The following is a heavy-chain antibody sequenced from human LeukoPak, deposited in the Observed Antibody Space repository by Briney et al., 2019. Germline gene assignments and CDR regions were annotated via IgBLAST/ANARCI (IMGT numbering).Heavy chain of an antibody. Sequence: GGSLRLSCAASGFTFSLYWMTRVRQSPGKGLEWVADINPDGSQKYSVDSVKGRFTISRDNAKNSLFLQMNSLRAEDTAVYYCAELGITMIGGVWGKGTTVTIPS. CDR3: AELGITMIGGV. CDR1: GFTFSLYW. CDR2: INPDGSQK. D-gene: IGHD3-10*02. V-gene: IGHV3-7*01. J-gene: IGHJ6*04.